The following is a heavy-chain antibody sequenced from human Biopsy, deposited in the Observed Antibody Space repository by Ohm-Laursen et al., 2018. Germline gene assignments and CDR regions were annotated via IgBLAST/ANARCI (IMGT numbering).Heavy chain of an antibody. V-gene: IGHV4-59*12. CDR1: GGTITADF. J-gene: IGHJ3*01. CDR2: RFHSGSP. D-gene: IGHD1-26*01. Sequence: SETLSLTCTVSGGTITADFWTWIRQTPGERLEWIGYRFHSGSPMYNPSLKSRITISVDTSKSQFSLKLTSVTAADTAVYFCARDLHGRGPNWGASAGVFDLWGHGTAVTVSS. CDR3: ARDLHGRGPNWGASAGVFDL.